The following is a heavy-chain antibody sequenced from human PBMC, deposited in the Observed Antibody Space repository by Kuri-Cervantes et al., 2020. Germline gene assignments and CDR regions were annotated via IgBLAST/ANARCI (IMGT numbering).Heavy chain of an antibody. Sequence: ASVKVSCKASGYTFTRYGISWVRQAPGQGLEWMGWISAYNGDTNYVQKLQGRVTMTTDTSTSTAYMELRSLRSDDTAVYYCARLYSSSWYVWFDPWGQGTLVTVSS. V-gene: IGHV1-18*01. J-gene: IGHJ5*02. CDR3: ARLYSSSWYVWFDP. D-gene: IGHD6-13*01. CDR1: GYTFTRYG. CDR2: ISAYNGDT.